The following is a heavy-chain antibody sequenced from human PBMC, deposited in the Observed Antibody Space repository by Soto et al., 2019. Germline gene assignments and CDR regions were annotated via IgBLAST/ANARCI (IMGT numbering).Heavy chain of an antibody. V-gene: IGHV1-18*01. CDR1: GYTFSNYG. D-gene: IGHD2-2*01. J-gene: IGHJ5*02. Sequence: QVQLVQSGGEVKRPGASVKVSCKTSGYTFSNYGITWVRQAPGQPLEWLGWISLYSDGTNYAQKFQGRVSMTTDTSTTTAYMELRILRSDDTAVYYCARVVPGAEAWFGTWGQGTLVTVSS. CDR3: ARVVPGAEAWFGT. CDR2: ISLYSDGT.